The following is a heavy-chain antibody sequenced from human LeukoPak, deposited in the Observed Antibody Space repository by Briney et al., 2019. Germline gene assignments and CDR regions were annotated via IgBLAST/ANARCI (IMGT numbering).Heavy chain of an antibody. V-gene: IGHV4-4*07. J-gene: IGHJ4*02. Sequence: PSETLSLTCTVSVVSITTDYCSWIRQPAGKGREWIGRIYTSGSTNYNPSLTSRVTMSVDTSKNQFSLNLSSVPAAGTAVYYCARGMRVAAAAGGRFFDYWGEGNLVTVSS. CDR3: ARGMRVAAAAGGRFFDY. D-gene: IGHD6-13*01. CDR1: VVSITTDY. CDR2: IYTSGST.